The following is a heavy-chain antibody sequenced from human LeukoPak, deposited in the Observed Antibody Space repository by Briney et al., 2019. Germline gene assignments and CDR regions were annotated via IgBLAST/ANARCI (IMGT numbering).Heavy chain of an antibody. CDR2: IYYSGST. J-gene: IGHJ4*02. V-gene: IGHV4-59*01. D-gene: IGHD5-24*01. CDR1: GGSISSYY. Sequence: SETLSLTCTVSGGSISSYYWSWIRQPPGKGLEWIGYIYYSGSTNYNPSLKSRVTISVDTSRNQFSLKLSSVTAADTAVYYCARVRGEMATDCWGQGTLVTVSS. CDR3: ARVRGEMATDC.